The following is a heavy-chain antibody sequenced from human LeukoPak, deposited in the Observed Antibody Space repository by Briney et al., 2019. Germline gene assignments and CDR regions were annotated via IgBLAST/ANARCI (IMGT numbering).Heavy chain of an antibody. D-gene: IGHD4-23*01. Sequence: GGSLRLSCAASGFTFSTYPVHWVRQAPGKGLEWVAVISYDGGIKLYADSAKGRFTISRDNSKSTLCLQMNSLRAEDTAVYYCARDLKTAVVTYDYWGQGTLVTVSS. CDR1: GFTFSTYP. J-gene: IGHJ4*02. V-gene: IGHV3-30-3*01. CDR2: ISYDGGIK. CDR3: ARDLKTAVVTYDY.